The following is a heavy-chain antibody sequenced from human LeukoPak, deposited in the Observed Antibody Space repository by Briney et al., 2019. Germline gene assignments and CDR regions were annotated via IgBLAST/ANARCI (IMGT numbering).Heavy chain of an antibody. J-gene: IGHJ4*02. Sequence: QAGGSLRLSCVISGLPFNSFWMHWVRQAPGKGLEWVAVIWYDGSNKYYGDSVKGRFTISRDNSKNTLDLQMNSLRAEDTAVYYCARDGQDYNDYFWYFDYWGQGTLVTVSS. V-gene: IGHV3-33*08. CDR2: IWYDGSNK. D-gene: IGHD4-11*01. CDR1: GLPFNSFW. CDR3: ARDGQDYNDYFWYFDY.